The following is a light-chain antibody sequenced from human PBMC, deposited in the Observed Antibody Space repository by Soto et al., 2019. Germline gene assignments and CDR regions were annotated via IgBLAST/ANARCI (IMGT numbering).Light chain of an antibody. Sequence: DIVMTQSPLSLPVTPGEPASISCRSSQSLLHSNGYNYLDWYLQKPGQSPQLLIYLGSNRSSGVPDRFSGSGSGTDFTLKISRVEAEDFAVYYCQQRSNWPPELTFGGGTKV. V-gene: IGKV2-28*01. CDR3: QQRSNWPPELT. CDR2: LGS. CDR1: QSLLHSNGYNY. J-gene: IGKJ4*01.